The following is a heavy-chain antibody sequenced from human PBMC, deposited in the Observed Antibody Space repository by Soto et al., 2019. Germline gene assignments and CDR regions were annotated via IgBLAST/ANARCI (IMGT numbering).Heavy chain of an antibody. Sequence: EVQLVESGGGLVQPGGSLRLSCAASGFTFSSYSMNWVRQAPGKGLEWVSYISSSSSTIYYADSVKGRFTISRDNAKNPLHLQMNTLRAEDTAVYYCVRGIHLPSYYGMDVWGQQTTVTVSS. V-gene: IGHV3-48*01. J-gene: IGHJ6*02. D-gene: IGHD5-18*01. CDR3: VRGIHLPSYYGMDV. CDR2: ISSSSSTI. CDR1: GFTFSSYS.